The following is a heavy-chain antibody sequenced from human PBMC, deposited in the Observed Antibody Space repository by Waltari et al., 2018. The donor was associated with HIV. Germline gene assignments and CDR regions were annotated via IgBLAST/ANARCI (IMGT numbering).Heavy chain of an antibody. CDR1: GFTFSCCA. CDR2: ISGSGDNT. D-gene: IGHD2-15*01. CDR3: AKGGGVWCSGDTCSNWFDP. V-gene: IGHV3-23*01. J-gene: IGHJ5*02. Sequence: EEQLWAAGGGLVTSGGSLSLPRAACGFTFSCCAICWLHVAPGKGLDWVSTISGSGDNTYYADSVKGRFTISRDNSKNTLYLQMNSLSAEDTAVYYCAKGGGVWCSGDTCSNWFDPWGQGTLVTVSS.